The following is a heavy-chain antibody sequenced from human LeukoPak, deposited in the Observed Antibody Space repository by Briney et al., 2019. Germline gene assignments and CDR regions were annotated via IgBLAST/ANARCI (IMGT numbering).Heavy chain of an antibody. J-gene: IGHJ4*02. CDR2: ISAYNGNT. CDR1: GYTFTSYG. V-gene: IGHV1-18*01. Sequence: ASVKVSCKASGYTFTSYGISWVRQAPGQGLEWMGWISAYNGNTNYAQKLQGRVTMTTDTSTSTAYMELRSLRSEDTAVYYCARQPPWDYGDYVLDYWGQGTLVTVSS. CDR3: ARQPPWDYGDYVLDY. D-gene: IGHD4-17*01.